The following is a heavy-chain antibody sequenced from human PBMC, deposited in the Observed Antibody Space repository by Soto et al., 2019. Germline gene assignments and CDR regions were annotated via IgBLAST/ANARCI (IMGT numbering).Heavy chain of an antibody. D-gene: IGHD2-21*02. CDR1: GGTFNSYG. J-gene: IGHJ4*01. CDR3: ARGATPYCVGDCYYVF. V-gene: IGHV1-69*10. Sequence: SVKVSCKASGGTFNSYGFNWVRQAPRHGLERLGGIIPALGRPNYAQKFQGRVTITADDSTSTAYMELSSLRYDDTAIYYCARGATPYCVGDCYYVFWGHGTLVTISS. CDR2: IIPALGRP.